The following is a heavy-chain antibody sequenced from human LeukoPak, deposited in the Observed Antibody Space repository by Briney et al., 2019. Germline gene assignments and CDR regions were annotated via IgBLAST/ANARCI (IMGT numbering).Heavy chain of an antibody. D-gene: IGHD1-26*01. CDR1: GGSISSYY. CDR2: IYTSGST. J-gene: IGHJ3*02. CDR3: ARHVVVGATTYAFDI. V-gene: IGHV4-4*07. Sequence: SETLSLTCTVSGGSISSYYWSWIRQPAGKGLEWIGRIYTSGSTNYNPSLKSRVTMSVDTSKNQFSLKLSSVTAADTAVYYCARHVVVGATTYAFDIWGQGTMVTVSS.